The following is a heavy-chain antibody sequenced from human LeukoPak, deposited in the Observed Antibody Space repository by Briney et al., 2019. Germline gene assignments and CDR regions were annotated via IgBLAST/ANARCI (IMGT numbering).Heavy chain of an antibody. CDR2: IYHSGST. V-gene: IGHV4-30-2*01. CDR3: ARDGITGTF. Sequence: SQTLSLTCAVSGGSISSGGSSWSWIRQPPGKGLEWIGYIYHSGSTYYNPSLKSRVTISVDRSKNQFSLKLSSVTAADTAVYYCARDGITGTFWGQGTLVTVSS. CDR1: GGSISSGGSS. J-gene: IGHJ4*02. D-gene: IGHD1-20*01.